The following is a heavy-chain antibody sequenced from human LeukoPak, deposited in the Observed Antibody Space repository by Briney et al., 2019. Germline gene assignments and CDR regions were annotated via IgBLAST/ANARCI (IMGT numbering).Heavy chain of an antibody. V-gene: IGHV4-34*01. CDR3: ASTTGRVVVAERNWFDP. CDR2: INHSGST. Sequence: SETLSLTCAVYGGPFSGYYWSWIRQPPGKGLEWIGEINHSGSTNYNPSLKSRVTISVDTSKNQFSLKLSSVTAADTAVYYCASTTGRVVVAERNWFDPWGQGTLATVSS. J-gene: IGHJ5*02. D-gene: IGHD2-15*01. CDR1: GGPFSGYY.